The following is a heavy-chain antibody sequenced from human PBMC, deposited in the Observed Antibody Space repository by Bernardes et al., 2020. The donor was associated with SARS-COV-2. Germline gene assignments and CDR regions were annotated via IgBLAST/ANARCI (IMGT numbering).Heavy chain of an antibody. V-gene: IGHV4-31*03. Sequence: SESLSLTCTVSGGSISSGGYYWSWNRQHPGKGLEWIGYIYYSGSTYYNPSLKSRVTISVDTSKNQFSLKLSSVTAADTAVYYCAKSGKGSYYRYYYYYDGMDVWGQGTTVTVSS. CDR2: IYYSGST. D-gene: IGHD3-10*01. CDR3: AKSGKGSYYRYYYYYDGMDV. CDR1: GGSISSGGYY. J-gene: IGHJ6*02.